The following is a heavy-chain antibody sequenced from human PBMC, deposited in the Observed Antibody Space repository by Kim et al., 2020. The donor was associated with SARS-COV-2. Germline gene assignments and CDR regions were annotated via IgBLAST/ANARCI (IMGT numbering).Heavy chain of an antibody. CDR1: GFTFGDYA. J-gene: IGHJ4*02. D-gene: IGHD2-2*01. V-gene: IGHV3-49*03. Sequence: GGSLRLSCTASGFTFGDYAMSWFRQAPGKGLEWVGFIRSKAYGGTTEYAASVKGRFTISRDDSKSIAYLQMNSLKTEDTAVYYCTREWEVVPAAMPFDYWGQGTLVTVSS. CDR2: IRSKAYGGTT. CDR3: TREWEVVPAAMPFDY.